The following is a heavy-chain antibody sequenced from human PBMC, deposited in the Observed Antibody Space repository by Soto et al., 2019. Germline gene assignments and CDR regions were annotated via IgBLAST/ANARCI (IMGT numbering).Heavy chain of an antibody. J-gene: IGHJ5*01. Sequence: ASVKVSCKASGGTFSSYAISWVRQAPGQGLEWMGGIIPIFGTANYAQKFQGRVTITADKSTSTAYMELSSLRSEDTAVYYCAREWTGYSSSWYDSWGKATMVTVSS. V-gene: IGHV1-69*06. CDR3: AREWTGYSSSWYDS. D-gene: IGHD6-13*01. CDR1: GGTFSSYA. CDR2: IIPIFGTA.